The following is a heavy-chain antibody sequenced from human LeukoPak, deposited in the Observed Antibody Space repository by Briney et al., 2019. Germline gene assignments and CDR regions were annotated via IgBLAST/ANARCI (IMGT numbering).Heavy chain of an antibody. V-gene: IGHV1-2*02. Sequence: ASVKVSCKASGYTFTGYYMHWVRQAPGQGLEWMGWINPNSGGTNYAQKFQGRVTMTRDTSISTAYMELSRLRSHDTAVYYCARGDWHANYYDSSGYYSRWFDPWGQGTLVTVSS. CDR1: GYTFTGYY. D-gene: IGHD3-22*01. CDR2: INPNSGGT. CDR3: ARGDWHANYYDSSGYYSRWFDP. J-gene: IGHJ5*02.